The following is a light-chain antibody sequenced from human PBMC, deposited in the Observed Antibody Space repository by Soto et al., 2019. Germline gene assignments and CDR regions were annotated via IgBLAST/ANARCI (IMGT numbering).Light chain of an antibody. CDR2: EVS. CDR1: SSDVGGYNY. Sequence: QSALTQPASVSGSPGQSITISCTGTSSDVGGYNYVSWYQQHPGKAPKLMIYEVSNRPSGVSNRFSGSKSGNMASLTISGLQAEDEADYYCSSYTSSSTPYVFGTGTKVTAL. J-gene: IGLJ1*01. CDR3: SSYTSSSTPYV. V-gene: IGLV2-14*01.